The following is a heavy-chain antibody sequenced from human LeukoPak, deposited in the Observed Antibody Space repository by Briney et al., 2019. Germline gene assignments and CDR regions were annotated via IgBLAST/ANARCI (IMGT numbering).Heavy chain of an antibody. Sequence: SETLSLTCAVSGYSISSDYYWGWLRQPPGKGLEWIGNIYHSGSTYYNPSLKSRVTISVDTSKNQFSLKPSSVTAADTAVYYCARKGPTMITFGGVIAPPFDSWGQGTLVTVSS. J-gene: IGHJ4*02. CDR1: GYSISSDYY. V-gene: IGHV4-38-2*01. CDR2: IYHSGST. CDR3: ARKGPTMITFGGVIAPPFDS. D-gene: IGHD3-16*02.